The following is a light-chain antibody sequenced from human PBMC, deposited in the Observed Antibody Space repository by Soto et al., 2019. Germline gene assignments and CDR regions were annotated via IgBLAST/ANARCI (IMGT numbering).Light chain of an antibody. J-gene: IGKJ4*01. V-gene: IGKV3-11*01. CDR1: QTVNIY. CDR3: VQRRDWPLT. Sequence: DIVLTQSPATLSLSLGERATLSCRASQTVNIYLAWLQQKPGQAPRLLIYDASNRATGIPARFSGSGSGTDFTLTISSLEPEDFAVYYCVQRRDWPLTFGGGTKVEIK. CDR2: DAS.